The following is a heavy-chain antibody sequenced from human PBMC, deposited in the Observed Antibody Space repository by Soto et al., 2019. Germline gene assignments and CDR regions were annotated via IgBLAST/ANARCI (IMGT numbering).Heavy chain of an antibody. Sequence: PSEPLCLTCTVAGGSIRSYYWSWIRQPPGKGLEWIGYIYYSGSTNYNPSLKSRVTISVDTSKNQFSLKLSSVTAADTAVYYCAGGGTTIFGVVIGNDYWGQGTPVTVSS. J-gene: IGHJ4*02. CDR3: AGGGTTIFGVVIGNDY. CDR2: IYYSGST. CDR1: GGSIRSYY. V-gene: IGHV4-59*01. D-gene: IGHD3-3*01.